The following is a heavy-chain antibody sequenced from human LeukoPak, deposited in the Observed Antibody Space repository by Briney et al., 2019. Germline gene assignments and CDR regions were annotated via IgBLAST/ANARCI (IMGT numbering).Heavy chain of an antibody. CDR1: GGTFSSYA. J-gene: IGHJ4*02. V-gene: IGHV1-69*05. CDR2: IIPIFGTA. D-gene: IGHD4-17*01. CDR3: AGDRPPTVTIDY. Sequence: SVKVSCMASGGTFSSYAISWVRQAPGQGLEWMGRIIPIFGTANYAQKFQGRVTITTDESTSTAYMELSSLRSEDTAVYYCAGDRPPTVTIDYWGQGTLVTVSS.